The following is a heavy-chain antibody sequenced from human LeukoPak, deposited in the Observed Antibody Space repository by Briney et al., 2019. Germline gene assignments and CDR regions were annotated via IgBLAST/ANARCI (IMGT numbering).Heavy chain of an antibody. Sequence: GGSLRLSCAASGFTFSSYGMHWVRQAPGKGLEWVAVISYDGSNEYYADSVKGRFTISRDNSKNTLYLQMNSLRAEDTAVYYCAKDRYSYGFEIDYWGQGTLVTVSS. CDR2: ISYDGSNE. V-gene: IGHV3-30*18. J-gene: IGHJ4*02. CDR3: AKDRYSYGFEIDY. CDR1: GFTFSSYG. D-gene: IGHD5-18*01.